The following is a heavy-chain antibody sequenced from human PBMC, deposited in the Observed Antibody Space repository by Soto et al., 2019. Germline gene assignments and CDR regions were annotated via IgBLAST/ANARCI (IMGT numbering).Heavy chain of an antibody. Sequence: ASVKVSCKASGYTFTSYYMHWVRQAPGQGLEWMGIINPSGGSTSYAQKFQGRVTMTRDTSTSTVYMELSSLRSEDTAVYYCASETRSEVAGDLFYYYGLDVWGQGTTVTVSS. V-gene: IGHV1-46*01. CDR3: ASETRSEVAGDLFYYYGLDV. CDR2: INPSGGST. J-gene: IGHJ6*02. D-gene: IGHD6-19*01. CDR1: GYTFTSYY.